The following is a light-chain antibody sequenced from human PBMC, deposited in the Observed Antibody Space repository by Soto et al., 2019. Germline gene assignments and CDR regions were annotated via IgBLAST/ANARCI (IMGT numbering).Light chain of an antibody. CDR2: AAS. CDR3: QHYDGSLT. V-gene: IGKV3-20*01. J-gene: IGKJ4*01. CDR1: QTISSSY. Sequence: EIVLTQSPHTLSLSPGERASLSCRTSQTISSSYFAWYQQKPGQSPRLLVYAASIRAPGIPDRFSGSGSGADFTLTISXXXXADFAVYYCQHYDGSLTFGGGT.